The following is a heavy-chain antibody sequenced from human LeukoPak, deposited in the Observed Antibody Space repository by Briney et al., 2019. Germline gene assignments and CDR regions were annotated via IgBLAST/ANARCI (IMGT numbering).Heavy chain of an antibody. V-gene: IGHV3-30*18. CDR2: ISYDGSNK. D-gene: IGHD3-10*01. J-gene: IGHJ3*02. CDR3: EKGITMVRGVMGDAFDI. Sequence: GGSLRLSCAASGFTFSSYGMHWVRQAPGKGLEWVAVISYDGSNKYYAESVKGRFTISRENSKNTLYLLMNSLRAEDTAVYYCEKGITMVRGVMGDAFDIWGQGTMVTVSS. CDR1: GFTFSSYG.